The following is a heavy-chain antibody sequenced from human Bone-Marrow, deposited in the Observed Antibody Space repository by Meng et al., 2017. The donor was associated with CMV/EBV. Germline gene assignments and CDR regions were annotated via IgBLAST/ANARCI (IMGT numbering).Heavy chain of an antibody. J-gene: IGHJ5*02. CDR3: ASGGVSHRPSIAARRGFGDWFDP. Sequence: SVKVSCKASGGTFSSYTISWVRQAPGQGLEWMGRIIPILGIANYAQKFQGRVTITADKSTSTAYMELSSLRSEDTAVYYCASGGVSHRPSIAARRGFGDWFDPWGQGTLVTVSS. V-gene: IGHV1-69*02. D-gene: IGHD6-6*01. CDR1: GGTFSSYT. CDR2: IIPILGIA.